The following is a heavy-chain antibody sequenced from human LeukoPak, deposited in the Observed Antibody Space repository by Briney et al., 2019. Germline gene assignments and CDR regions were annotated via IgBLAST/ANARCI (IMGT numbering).Heavy chain of an antibody. J-gene: IGHJ3*02. Sequence: GGSLRLSCAASGFTFSSYWMSWVRQAPGKGLEWVANIKQDGSEKYYVDSVKGRFTISRDNSKNTLYLQMNSLRAEDTAVYYCTKDFGYCSSTSCRTGLNAFDIWGQGTMVTVSS. V-gene: IGHV3-7*01. D-gene: IGHD2-2*03. CDR1: GFTFSSYW. CDR2: IKQDGSEK. CDR3: TKDFGYCSSTSCRTGLNAFDI.